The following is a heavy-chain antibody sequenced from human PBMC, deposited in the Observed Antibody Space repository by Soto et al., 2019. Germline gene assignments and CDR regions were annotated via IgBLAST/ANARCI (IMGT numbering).Heavy chain of an antibody. CDR3: AKDHYGDYQTHPDY. Sequence: GGSLRLSCAASGFTFSSYAMSWVRQAPGKGLEWVSAISGSGGSTYYADSVKGRFTISRDNSKNTLYLQMNSLRAEDTAVYYCAKDHYGDYQTHPDYWGQGTPVTVSS. CDR1: GFTFSSYA. D-gene: IGHD4-17*01. CDR2: ISGSGGST. V-gene: IGHV3-23*01. J-gene: IGHJ4*02.